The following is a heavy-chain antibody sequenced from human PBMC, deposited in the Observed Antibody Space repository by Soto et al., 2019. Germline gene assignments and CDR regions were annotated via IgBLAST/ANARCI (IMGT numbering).Heavy chain of an antibody. Sequence: PVGSLRLSCAASRFAFSDYGMHWVRQAPGKGLEWVAVIWYDGSKTYYADSVKGRFTISRDNSKNTLYLQMNSLRAEDTAVYYCARGTIATFDAFDIWGQGTMVTVSS. D-gene: IGHD1-1*01. CDR1: RFAFSDYG. V-gene: IGHV3-33*01. CDR3: ARGTIATFDAFDI. CDR2: IWYDGSKT. J-gene: IGHJ3*02.